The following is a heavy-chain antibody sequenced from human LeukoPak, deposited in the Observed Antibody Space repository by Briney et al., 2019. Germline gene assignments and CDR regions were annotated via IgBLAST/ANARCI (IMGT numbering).Heavy chain of an antibody. Sequence: SETLSLTCTVSGGSISSYYWSWIRQPPGKGPEWIGYIYYSGSTNYNPSLKSRVTISVDTSKNQFSLKLSSVTAADTAVYYCARSHSSSWTDAFDIWGQGTMVTVSS. CDR2: IYYSGST. D-gene: IGHD6-13*01. CDR1: GGSISSYY. CDR3: ARSHSSSWTDAFDI. J-gene: IGHJ3*02. V-gene: IGHV4-59*01.